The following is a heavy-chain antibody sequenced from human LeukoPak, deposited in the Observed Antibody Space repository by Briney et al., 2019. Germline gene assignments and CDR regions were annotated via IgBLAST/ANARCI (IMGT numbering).Heavy chain of an antibody. V-gene: IGHV1-2*02. Sequence: ASVKVSCKASGYTFTDYYMHWVRQAPGQGLEWMGWINPNSGDTKSAQAFQGRVTMTRDTSVNTAYMELSSLRSDDTAVYYCARGSPMTKSFPQDYWGKGTLITVSS. CDR3: ARGSPMTKSFPQDY. CDR1: GYTFTDYY. D-gene: IGHD2-21*01. CDR2: INPNSGDT. J-gene: IGHJ4*02.